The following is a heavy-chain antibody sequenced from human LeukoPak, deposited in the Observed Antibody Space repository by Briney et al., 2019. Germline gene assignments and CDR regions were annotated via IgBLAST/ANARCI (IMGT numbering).Heavy chain of an antibody. CDR1: GFSLSSKY. D-gene: IGHD3-9*01. CDR2: IYSGGST. Sequence: GGSLRLSCAASGFSLSSKYMSWVRQAPGKGLEWVSVIYSGGSTYYADSVKGRFTISRDTSKNTLYLQMNSLRDEDTAVYYCARGGDVLAGYYTAHNFDYWGQGTLVTVSS. CDR3: ARGGDVLAGYYTAHNFDY. V-gene: IGHV3-66*01. J-gene: IGHJ4*02.